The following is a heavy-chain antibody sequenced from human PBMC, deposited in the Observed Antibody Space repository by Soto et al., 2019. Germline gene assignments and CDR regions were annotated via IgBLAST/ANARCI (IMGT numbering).Heavy chain of an antibody. V-gene: IGHV4-59*08. CDR2: IYYSGST. D-gene: IGHD1-26*01. CDR3: ARHWQGGRNFDY. J-gene: IGHJ4*02. Sequence: SETLSLTCTVSGGSISSYYWSWIRQPPGKGLEWIGYIYYSGSTNYNPSLKSRVTISVDTSKNQFSLKLSSVTAADTAVYYCARHWQGGRNFDYWGQGTLVTVSS. CDR1: GGSISSYY.